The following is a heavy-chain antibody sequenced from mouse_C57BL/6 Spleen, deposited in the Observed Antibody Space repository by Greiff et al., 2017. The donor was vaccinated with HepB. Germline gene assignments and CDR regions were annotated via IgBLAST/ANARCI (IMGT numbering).Heavy chain of an antibody. CDR1: GYTFTSYW. Sequence: QVQLQQSGAELVMPGASVKLSCKASGYTFTSYWMHWVKQRPGQGLEWIGEIDPSDSYTNYNQKFKGKSTLTVDKSSSTAYMQLSSLTSEDSAVYYCARNYYGSGGGYYYAMDYWGQGTSVTVSS. V-gene: IGHV1-69*01. CDR2: IDPSDSYT. J-gene: IGHJ4*01. CDR3: ARNYYGSGGGYYYAMDY. D-gene: IGHD1-1*01.